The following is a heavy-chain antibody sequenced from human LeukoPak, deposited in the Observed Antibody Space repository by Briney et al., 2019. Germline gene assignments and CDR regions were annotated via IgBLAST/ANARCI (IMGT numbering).Heavy chain of an antibody. V-gene: IGHV4-59*01. J-gene: IGHJ6*03. CDR2: IYYSGNT. CDR3: ARVDPCGGDCYSDYYYYMDV. Sequence: SETLSLTXTVSGGTISSYYWSWIRQPPGKGLEWIGYIYYSGNTNYNPSLKSRVTISVDVSKNQFSLKLSSVTSADTAVYYCARVDPCGGDCYSDYYYYMDVWGKGTTVTVSS. D-gene: IGHD2-21*01. CDR1: GGTISSYY.